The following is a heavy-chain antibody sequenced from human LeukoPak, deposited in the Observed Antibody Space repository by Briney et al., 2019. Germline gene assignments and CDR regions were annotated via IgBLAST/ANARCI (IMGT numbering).Heavy chain of an antibody. CDR3: ARARNPYYDILTGYRPYNWFDP. CDR1: GGTFSSYA. J-gene: IGHJ5*02. Sequence: PAATVKVSCKASGGTFSSYASSWIRQPPGQGLEWMGGIIPIFGTANYAQKFQGRATITANKTTSTAYMELSSLRSEDTAVYYCARARNPYYDILTGYRPYNWFDPWGQGTLVTVSS. D-gene: IGHD3-9*01. CDR2: IIPIFGTA. V-gene: IGHV1-69*06.